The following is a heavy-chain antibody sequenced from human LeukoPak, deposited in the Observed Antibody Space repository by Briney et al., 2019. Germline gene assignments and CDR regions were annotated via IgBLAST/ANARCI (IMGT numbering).Heavy chain of an antibody. Sequence: SETLSLTCAVYGGSFSGYYWSWIRQPPGKGLEWIGEINHSGSTNYNPSLKSRVTISVGTSKNQFSLKLSSVTAADTAVYYCARGPYSSGSDYWGQGTLVTVSS. CDR3: ARGPYSSGSDY. CDR1: GGSFSGYY. J-gene: IGHJ4*02. CDR2: INHSGST. D-gene: IGHD6-19*01. V-gene: IGHV4-34*01.